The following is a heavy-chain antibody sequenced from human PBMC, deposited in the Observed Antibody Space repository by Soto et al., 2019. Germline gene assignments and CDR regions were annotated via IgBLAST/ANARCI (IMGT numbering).Heavy chain of an antibody. CDR3: ATTGNFGSGTSFRVDY. V-gene: IGHV1-2*02. J-gene: IGHJ4*02. CDR2: INPNSGGT. CDR1: GYTLTGYY. Sequence: GASVKVSCKASGYTLTGYYVHWVRQAPGQGLEWMGWINPNSGGTIYPQKFQGRVTMTRDTYISTAYMELSSLTFDDTAVYYCATTGNFGSGTSFRVDYWGQGTLVTVSS. D-gene: IGHD3-10*01.